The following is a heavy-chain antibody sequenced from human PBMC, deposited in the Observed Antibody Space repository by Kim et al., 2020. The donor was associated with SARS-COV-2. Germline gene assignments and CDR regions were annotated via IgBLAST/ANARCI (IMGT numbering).Heavy chain of an antibody. V-gene: IGHV3-7*03. CDR2: IKQDGSEK. D-gene: IGHD3-10*01. Sequence: GGSLRLSCAASGFTFSSYWMSWVRQAPGKGLEWVANIKQDGSEKYYVDSVKGRFTISRDNAKNSLYLQMNSLRAEDTAVYYCARDWPAKPYGSGSYSFVSSGGYYYYGMDVWGQGTTVTVSS. CDR1: GFTFSSYW. CDR3: ARDWPAKPYGSGSYSFVSSGGYYYYGMDV. J-gene: IGHJ6*02.